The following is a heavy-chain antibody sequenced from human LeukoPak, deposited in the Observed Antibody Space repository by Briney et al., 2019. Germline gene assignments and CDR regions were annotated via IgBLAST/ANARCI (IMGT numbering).Heavy chain of an antibody. CDR1: GGSISSSSHY. J-gene: IGHJ4*02. Sequence: SETLSLACTVSGGSISSSSHYWGWIRQAPGKGLEWSGSIYYSGSTYYNPSLKSRVTISVDTSKNQFSLKLSSVTAADTAVYYCAAQVGNFDYWGQGTLVTVSS. V-gene: IGHV4-39*07. CDR3: AAQVGNFDY. CDR2: IYYSGST. D-gene: IGHD1-26*01.